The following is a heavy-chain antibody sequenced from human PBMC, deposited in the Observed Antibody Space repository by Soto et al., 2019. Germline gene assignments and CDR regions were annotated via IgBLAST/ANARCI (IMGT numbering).Heavy chain of an antibody. J-gene: IGHJ5*02. CDR2: ISWNDEK. V-gene: IGHV2-5*01. CDR3: AHRRAGSREGFDWFDD. Sequence: SGPTLVTPTQTLTLTCTFSGFSLSTNGVRVGWIRQPPGMALEWLAIISWNDEKHYSPSLQNRLTISKDTSKNQVVLTMTNMDPVDTAKYYGAHRRAGSREGFDWFDDWGQGMVANVSS. D-gene: IGHD3-10*01. CDR1: GFSLSTNGVR.